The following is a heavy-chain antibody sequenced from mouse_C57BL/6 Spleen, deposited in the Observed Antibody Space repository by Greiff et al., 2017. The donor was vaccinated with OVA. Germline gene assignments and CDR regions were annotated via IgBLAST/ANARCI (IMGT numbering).Heavy chain of an antibody. CDR3: ARRRTGYAMDY. Sequence: DVMLVESGGGLVQPGGSLKLSCAASGFTFSDYYMYWVRQTPEKRLGWVAYISNGGGSTYYPDTVKGRFTISRDNAKNTLYLQMSRLKSEDTAMYYCARRRTGYAMDYWGQGTSVTVSS. J-gene: IGHJ4*01. D-gene: IGHD4-1*01. CDR2: ISNGGGST. CDR1: GFTFSDYY. V-gene: IGHV5-12*01.